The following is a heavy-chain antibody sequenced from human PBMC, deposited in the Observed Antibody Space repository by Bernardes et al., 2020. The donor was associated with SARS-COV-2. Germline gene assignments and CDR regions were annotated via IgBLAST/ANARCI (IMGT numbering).Heavy chain of an antibody. CDR1: GGSISSDY. CDR2: ISYSGIT. J-gene: IGHJ3*02. Sequence: SETLSLTCTASGGSISSDYWSWIRQPPGKGLEWIGYISYSGITNYNPSLKSRVTISSDTSKNQFSLKLSSVTAADTAVYYCARLAFYDSSGYFVGAFDIWGQGTMVTVSS. V-gene: IGHV4-59*01. D-gene: IGHD3-22*01. CDR3: ARLAFYDSSGYFVGAFDI.